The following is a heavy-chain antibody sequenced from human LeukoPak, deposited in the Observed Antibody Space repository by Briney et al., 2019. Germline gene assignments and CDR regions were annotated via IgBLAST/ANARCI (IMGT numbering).Heavy chain of an antibody. V-gene: IGHV4-59*01. CDR1: GGSISSYY. CDR3: AREAGSYYDY. Sequence: PSETLSLTCTVSGGSISSYYWSWIRQPPGKGLEWIGYIYHSGSTNYNPSLKSRVTISVDTSKNQFSLKLSSVTAADTAVYYCAREAGSYYDYWGQGTLVTVSS. J-gene: IGHJ4*02. D-gene: IGHD3-10*01. CDR2: IYHSGST.